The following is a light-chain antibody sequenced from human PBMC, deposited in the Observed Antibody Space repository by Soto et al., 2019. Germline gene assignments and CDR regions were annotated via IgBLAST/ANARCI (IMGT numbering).Light chain of an antibody. Sequence: EKVMTQSPATLSVSPGERATLSCRASENIKNRLAWYQQKPGQGPRLLIYDAFTRATDIPARISGSASGTEVTLTISSLQSEDSAFYYCQQYDDWPLTLGGGTKVEIK. CDR1: ENIKNR. CDR3: QQYDDWPLT. V-gene: IGKV3-15*01. CDR2: DAF. J-gene: IGKJ4*02.